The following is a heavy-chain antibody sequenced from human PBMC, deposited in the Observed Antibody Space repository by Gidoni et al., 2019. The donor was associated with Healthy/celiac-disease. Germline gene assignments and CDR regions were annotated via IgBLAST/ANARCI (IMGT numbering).Heavy chain of an antibody. V-gene: IGHV3-23*01. CDR2: ISGSGGST. J-gene: IGHJ4*02. CDR1: GFTFSSYA. D-gene: IGHD3-16*01. CDR3: AKAGDAAPTFDY. Sequence: EVQLLESGGGLVQPGGSLRLSCAASGFTFSSYAMSWFRPAPGKGLEWVSAISGSGGSTYYADSVKGRFTISRDNSKNTLYLQMNSLRAEDTAVYYCAKAGDAAPTFDYWGQGTLVTVSS.